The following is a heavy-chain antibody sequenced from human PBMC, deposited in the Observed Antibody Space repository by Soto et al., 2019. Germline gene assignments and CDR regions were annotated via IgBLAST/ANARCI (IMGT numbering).Heavy chain of an antibody. CDR2: IYPGDSDT. CDR3: ARDLGYCSSTSCYHYYYYYGMDV. CDR1: GYSFTNYW. J-gene: IGHJ6*02. Sequence: GESLKISCKGSGYSFTNYWIGWVRQMPGKGLEWRGIIYPGDSDTRYSPSFQGQVTMTRDTSISTAYMELSRLRSDDTAVYYCARDLGYCSSTSCYHYYYYYGMDVWGQGTTVTVSS. V-gene: IGHV5-51*01. D-gene: IGHD2-2*03.